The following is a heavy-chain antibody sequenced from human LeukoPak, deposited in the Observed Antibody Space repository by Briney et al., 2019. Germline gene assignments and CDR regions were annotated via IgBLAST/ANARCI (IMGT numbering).Heavy chain of an antibody. CDR2: IYYSGST. CDR1: GGSISSYY. J-gene: IGHJ3*02. D-gene: IGHD2-21*02. CDR3: ARYCGGDCYSFPNAFDI. Sequence: SETLSLTCTVSGGSISSYYWSWIRQPPGKGLEWIGYIYYSGSTNYNPSLKSRVTISVDTSKNQFSLKLSSVTAADTAVYYCARYCGGDCYSFPNAFDIWGQGTMVTVSS. V-gene: IGHV4-59*01.